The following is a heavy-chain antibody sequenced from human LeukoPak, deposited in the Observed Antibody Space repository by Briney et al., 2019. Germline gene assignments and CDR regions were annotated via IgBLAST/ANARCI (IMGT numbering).Heavy chain of an antibody. CDR1: GLTFNNAW. Sequence: GGSLRLSCVASGLTFNNAWMNWVRQAPGKGLEWVGRIKSKTDGGTTDYAAPVKGRFTISRDDSKNTLYLQMNSLKTEDTAVYYCTTGITMVRGVIHLIDYWGQGTLVTVSS. CDR3: TTGITMVRGVIHLIDY. D-gene: IGHD3-10*01. CDR2: IKSKTDGGTT. J-gene: IGHJ4*02. V-gene: IGHV3-15*01.